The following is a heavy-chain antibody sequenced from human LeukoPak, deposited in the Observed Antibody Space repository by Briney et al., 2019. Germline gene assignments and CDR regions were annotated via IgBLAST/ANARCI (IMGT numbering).Heavy chain of an antibody. Sequence: SETLSLTCAVSGGSISSSNWWSWVRQPPGKGLEWIGEIYHSGSTNYNPSLKSRVTMSVDKSKNQFSLKLSSVTAADTAVYYCARWDSLGSGVDCWGQGTLVTVSS. D-gene: IGHD3-10*01. CDR3: ARWDSLGSGVDC. J-gene: IGHJ4*02. CDR2: IYHSGST. CDR1: GGSISSSNW. V-gene: IGHV4-4*02.